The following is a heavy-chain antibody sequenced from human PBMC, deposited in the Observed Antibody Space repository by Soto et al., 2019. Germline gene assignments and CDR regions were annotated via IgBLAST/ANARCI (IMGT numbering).Heavy chain of an antibody. V-gene: IGHV4-31*03. J-gene: IGHJ6*01. D-gene: IGHD3-3*01. CDR1: GGSISSGGYY. Sequence: SETLSLTCTVSGGSISSGGYYWSWIRQHPGKGLEWIGYIYYSGSTYYNPSLKSRVTISVDTSKNQFSLKLSSVTAADTAVYYCARASAYYDSLGYYYVMDVWRQGTTVTVYS. CDR2: IYYSGST. CDR3: ARASAYYDSLGYYYVMDV.